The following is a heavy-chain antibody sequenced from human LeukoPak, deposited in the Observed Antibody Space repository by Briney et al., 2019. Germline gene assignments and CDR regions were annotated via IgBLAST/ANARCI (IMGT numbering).Heavy chain of an antibody. CDR2: MSPNSGNT. Sequence: ASVKVSCKASGYTFTSYDINWVRQATGQGLEWMGWMSPNSGNTGYAQKFQGRVTMTRDMSTSTVYMELSSLRSEDTAVYYCARGPGMVDYWGQGTLVTVSS. J-gene: IGHJ4*02. D-gene: IGHD5-24*01. V-gene: IGHV1-8*01. CDR3: ARGPGMVDY. CDR1: GYTFTSYD.